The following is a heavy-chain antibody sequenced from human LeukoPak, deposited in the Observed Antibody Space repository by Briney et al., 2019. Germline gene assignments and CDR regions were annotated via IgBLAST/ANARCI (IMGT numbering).Heavy chain of an antibody. CDR2: IFTSGIT. J-gene: IGHJ6*03. CDR1: GGSISIYY. D-gene: IGHD3-10*01. CDR3: AREISGTYYTPLGYMDV. V-gene: IGHV4-4*07. Sequence: SETLSLTCTVSGGSISIYYWNWIRQPAGKGLEGIGRIFTSGITNYNPSLKSRVTMSVDTSKNQFSLNLSSVTAADTAVYYCAREISGTYYTPLGYMDVGGKGTTVTVS.